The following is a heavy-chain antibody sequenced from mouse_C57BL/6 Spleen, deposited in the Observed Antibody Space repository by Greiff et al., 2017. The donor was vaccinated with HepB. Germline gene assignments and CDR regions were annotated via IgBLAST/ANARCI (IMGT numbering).Heavy chain of an antibody. CDR1: GFSLTSYG. CDR3: ARNPPHYYGSSYPLAY. CDR2: IWSGGST. V-gene: IGHV2-2*01. J-gene: IGHJ3*01. D-gene: IGHD1-1*01. Sequence: VKLMESGPGLVQPSQSLSITCTVSGFSLTSYGVHWVRQSPGKGLEWLGVIWSGGSTDYNAAFISRLSISKDNSKSQVFFKMNSLQADDTAIYYCARNPPHYYGSSYPLAYWGQGTLVTVSA.